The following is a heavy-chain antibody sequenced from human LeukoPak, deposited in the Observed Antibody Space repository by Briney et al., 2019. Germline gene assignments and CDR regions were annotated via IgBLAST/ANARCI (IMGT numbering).Heavy chain of an antibody. CDR2: IGSSGGST. V-gene: IGHV3-23*01. D-gene: IGHD3-22*01. Sequence: PGGSLRLSCAASGFTFSTYAMGWVRQAPGKGLEWVSDIGSSGGSTYYADSVKGRFTISRDNFKDTLYLEMNSLRAEDTAVYYCAKARIPSGDGYYSDWGQGTLVTVSS. CDR3: AKARIPSGDGYYSD. CDR1: GFTFSTYA. J-gene: IGHJ4*02.